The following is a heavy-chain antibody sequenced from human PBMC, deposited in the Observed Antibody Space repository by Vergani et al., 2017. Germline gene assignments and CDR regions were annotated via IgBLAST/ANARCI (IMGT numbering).Heavy chain of an antibody. CDR2: IRNKANDYTK. Sequence: EVQVVESGGGFVQPGGSLRLSCAASGFIFSDHYMDWVRQAPGKGLEWVGSIRNKANDYTKQYAASVKGRFNISRDDSKSYLYLQMNSLQTEDTALYYCVRVKGSNWNDHLYDIWGQGTLVTVSS. J-gene: IGHJ3*02. V-gene: IGHV3-72*01. CDR1: GFIFSDHY. CDR3: VRVKGSNWNDHLYDI. D-gene: IGHD1-1*01.